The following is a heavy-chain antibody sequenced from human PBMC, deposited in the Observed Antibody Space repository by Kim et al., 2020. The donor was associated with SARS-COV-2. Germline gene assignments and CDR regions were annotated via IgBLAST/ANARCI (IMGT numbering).Heavy chain of an antibody. CDR2: ISSSSSYT. V-gene: IGHV3-11*06. Sequence: GGSLRLSCAASGFTFSDYYMSWIRQAPGKGLEWVSYISSSSSYTNYADSVKGRFTISRDNAKNSLYLQMNSLRAEDTAVYYCARDRDATPYCSSASCYSPNYNCDGMEVWGQGTTVTVS. CDR1: GFTFSDYY. J-gene: IGHJ6*02. D-gene: IGHD2-2*01. CDR3: ARDRDATPYCSSASCYSPNYNCDGMEV.